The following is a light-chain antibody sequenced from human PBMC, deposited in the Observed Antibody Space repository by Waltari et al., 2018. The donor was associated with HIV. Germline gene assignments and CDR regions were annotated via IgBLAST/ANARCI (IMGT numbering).Light chain of an antibody. J-gene: IGLJ2*01. V-gene: IGLV2-14*01. CDR3: SSYTSLSTSVV. CDR1: ISDIGGFDY. CDR2: EVT. Sequence: HSALTQPASVSGSPGLSITISCSGTISDIGGFDYVSWYQQHPGKVPKLIIFEVTNRPSGVSDRFSGSKSGSTASLTISGLQAEDEADYYCSSYTSLSTSVVFGGGTKLTVL.